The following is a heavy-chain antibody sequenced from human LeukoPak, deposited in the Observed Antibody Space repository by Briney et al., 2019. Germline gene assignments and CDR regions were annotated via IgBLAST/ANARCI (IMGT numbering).Heavy chain of an antibody. V-gene: IGHV4-4*07. CDR2: IHTSGST. D-gene: IGHD4-23*01. Sequence: SETLSLTCTVSGGSISSYYWSWIRQPAGKGLEWIGRIHTSGSTSFGPPLKSRVTMSVDTSKNQFSLKLSSVTAADTAVYYCATYVPRSGNSGGYFDYWGQGALVTVSS. CDR1: GGSISSYY. J-gene: IGHJ4*02. CDR3: ATYVPRSGNSGGYFDY.